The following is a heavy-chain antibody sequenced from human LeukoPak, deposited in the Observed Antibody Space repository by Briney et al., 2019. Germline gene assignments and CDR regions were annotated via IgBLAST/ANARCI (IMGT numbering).Heavy chain of an antibody. V-gene: IGHV3-23*01. CDR3: ARDSWDHSSSSIRPPY. J-gene: IGHJ4*02. CDR2: ISDSGGRT. Sequence: PGGSLRLSCAASGFTFISNAMSWVRQAPGKGLEWVSAISDSGGRTYYADSVKGRFTISRDNSKNTLYLQMNSLRAEDTAVYYCARDSWDHSSSSIRPPYWGQGTLVTVSS. D-gene: IGHD6-6*01. CDR1: GFTFISNA.